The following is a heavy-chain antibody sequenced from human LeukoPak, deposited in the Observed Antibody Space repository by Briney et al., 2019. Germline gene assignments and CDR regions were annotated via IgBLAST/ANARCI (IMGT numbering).Heavy chain of an antibody. D-gene: IGHD1-26*01. CDR1: GGSISSGDYY. Sequence: PSETLSLTCTVSGGSISSGDYYWSWIRQPPGKGLEWIGYIYYSGSTYYNPSLKSRVTISVDTSKNQFSLKLSSVTAADTAVYYCAREGRSYPYNWFDPWGQGTLVTVSS. J-gene: IGHJ5*02. CDR2: IYYSGST. CDR3: AREGRSYPYNWFDP. V-gene: IGHV4-30-4*08.